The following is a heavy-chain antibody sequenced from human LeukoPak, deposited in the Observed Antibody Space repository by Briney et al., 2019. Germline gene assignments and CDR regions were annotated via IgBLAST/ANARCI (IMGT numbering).Heavy chain of an antibody. CDR3: ARVTPINIVLTVYALDY. CDR2: ISAYNGNT. V-gene: IGHV1-18*01. J-gene: IGHJ4*02. D-gene: IGHD2-8*01. Sequence: ASVKVSCKASGYTFTSYGISWVRQAPGQGLEWMGWISAYNGNTNYAQKLQGRVTMTTDTSTSTAYMELRSLRSDDTAVYYCARVTPINIVLTVYALDYWGQGTLVTVSS. CDR1: GYTFTSYG.